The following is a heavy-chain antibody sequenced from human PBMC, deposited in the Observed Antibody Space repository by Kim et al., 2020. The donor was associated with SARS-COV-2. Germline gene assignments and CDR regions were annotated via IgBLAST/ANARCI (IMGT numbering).Heavy chain of an antibody. CDR3: VKGGRYCSSTSCQGVVDY. V-gene: IGHV3-64D*09. Sequence: GGSLRLSCSASGFTFSSYAMHWVRQAPGKGLEYVSAISSNGGSTYYADSVKGRFTISRDNSKNTLYLQMSSLRAEDTAVYYCVKGGRYCSSTSCQGVVDYWGQGTLVTVSS. J-gene: IGHJ4*02. CDR1: GFTFSSYA. D-gene: IGHD2-2*01. CDR2: ISSNGGST.